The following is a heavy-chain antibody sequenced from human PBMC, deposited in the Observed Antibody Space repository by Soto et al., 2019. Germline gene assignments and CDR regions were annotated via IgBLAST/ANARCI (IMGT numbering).Heavy chain of an antibody. CDR3: TTALTGHDAFDI. J-gene: IGHJ3*02. Sequence: GGSLRLSCAASGFTFSNAWMSWVRQAPGKGLEWVGRIKSKTDGGTTDYAAPVKGRFTISRDDSKNTLYLQMNSLKTEDTAVYYCTTALTGHDAFDIWGQGTMVTVSS. D-gene: IGHD7-27*01. CDR1: GFTFSNAW. V-gene: IGHV3-15*01. CDR2: IKSKTDGGTT.